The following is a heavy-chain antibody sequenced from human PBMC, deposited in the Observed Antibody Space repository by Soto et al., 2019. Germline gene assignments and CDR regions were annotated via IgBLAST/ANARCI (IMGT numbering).Heavy chain of an antibody. J-gene: IGHJ6*03. D-gene: IGHD1-7*01. V-gene: IGHV4-34*01. CDR3: ARGHPNWNYGVYYYYYMHV. CDR1: GGSISSYY. CDR2: INHSGST. Sequence: PSETLSLACTVSGGSISSYYWSWIRQPPGKGLEWIGEINHSGSTNYNPSLKSRVTISVDTSKNQFSLKLSSVTAADTAVYYCARGHPNWNYGVYYYYYMHVSGKGTTVTVSS.